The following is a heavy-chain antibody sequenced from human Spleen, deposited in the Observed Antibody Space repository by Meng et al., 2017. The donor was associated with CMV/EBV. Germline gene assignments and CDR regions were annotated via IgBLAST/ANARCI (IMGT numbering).Heavy chain of an antibody. D-gene: IGHD6-19*01. V-gene: IGHV3-30-3*01. CDR3: VRDPMDSSGWHNNWYFDL. J-gene: IGHJ2*01. CDR1: GFTFSSYA. Sequence: LSLTGAASGFTFSSYAMHWVRQAPGKGLEWVAVISYDGSNKYYADSVKGRFTISRDNSKNTLYLQMNSLRAEDTAVYYCVRDPMDSSGWHNNWYFDLWGRGTLVTVSS. CDR2: ISYDGSNK.